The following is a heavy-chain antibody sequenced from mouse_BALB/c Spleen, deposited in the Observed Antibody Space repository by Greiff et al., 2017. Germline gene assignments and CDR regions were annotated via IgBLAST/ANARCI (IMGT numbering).Heavy chain of an antibody. CDR1: GYTFTSYW. J-gene: IGHJ4*01. D-gene: IGHD2-10*02. Sequence: QVQLQQPGAELVRPGASVKLSCKASGYTFTSYWINWVKQRPGQGLEWIGNIYPSDSYTNYNQKFKDKATLTVDKSSSTAYMQLSSPTSEDSAVYYCTRSKYGNYVGAMDYWGQGTSVTVSS. V-gene: IGHV1-69*02. CDR2: IYPSDSYT. CDR3: TRSKYGNYVGAMDY.